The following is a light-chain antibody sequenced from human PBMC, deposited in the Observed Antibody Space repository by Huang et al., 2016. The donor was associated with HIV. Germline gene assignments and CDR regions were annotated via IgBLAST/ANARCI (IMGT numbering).Light chain of an antibody. CDR2: EVS. CDR3: MQSIQPTT. J-gene: IGKJ1*01. Sequence: DVVLTQTPLSLSVTPGQTASISCKSSQSLLHTDGKTYFYWYLQKPGQSPQLLISEVSNRFSGVPERFSGSGSGTDFTLKITRVEAEDVGVYYCMQSIQPTTFGKGTKVEI. V-gene: IGKV2D-29*02. CDR1: QSLLHTDGKTY.